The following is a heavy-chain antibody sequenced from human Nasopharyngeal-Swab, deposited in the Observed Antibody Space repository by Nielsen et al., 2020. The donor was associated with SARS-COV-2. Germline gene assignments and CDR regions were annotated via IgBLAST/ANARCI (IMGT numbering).Heavy chain of an antibody. D-gene: IGHD1-26*01. CDR2: ISYDGSNK. CDR1: GFTFSSYA. V-gene: IGHV3-30-3*01. Sequence: GGSLRLSCAASGFTFSSYAMHWVRQAPGKGLEWVAVISYDGSNKYYADSVKGRFTISRGNSKNTLYLQMNSLRAEDTAVYYCARPSSGSYQSYFDYWGQGTLVTVSS. J-gene: IGHJ4*02. CDR3: ARPSSGSYQSYFDY.